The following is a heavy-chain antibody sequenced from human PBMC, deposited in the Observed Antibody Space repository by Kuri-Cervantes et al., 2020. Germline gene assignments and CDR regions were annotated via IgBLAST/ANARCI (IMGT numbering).Heavy chain of an antibody. CDR3: AKGVLDYSGSWATFDC. D-gene: IGHD6-13*01. Sequence: EGSLRLSCAASGFTFSSYGMHWVRQAPGKGLEWVAVIWYDGSNKYYADSVKGRFTISRDNSKNTLYLQMNSLRAEDTAVYYCAKGVLDYSGSWATFDCWGQGTLVTVSS. CDR2: IWYDGSNK. V-gene: IGHV3-33*06. J-gene: IGHJ4*02. CDR1: GFTFSSYG.